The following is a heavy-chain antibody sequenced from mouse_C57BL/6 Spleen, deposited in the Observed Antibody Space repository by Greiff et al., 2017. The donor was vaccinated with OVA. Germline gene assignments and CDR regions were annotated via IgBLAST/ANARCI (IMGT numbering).Heavy chain of an antibody. J-gene: IGHJ1*03. Sequence: QVQLQQPGAELVKPGASVKLSCKASGYTFTSYWMQWVKQRPGQGLEWIGEIDPSDSYTNYNQKFKGKATLTVDTSSSKAYMQLSSLTSEDSAVYYCARGDYGSSYGGDFGVWGTGTTVTVSS. CDR3: ARGDYGSSYGGDFGV. V-gene: IGHV1-50*01. CDR1: GYTFTSYW. D-gene: IGHD1-1*01. CDR2: IDPSDSYT.